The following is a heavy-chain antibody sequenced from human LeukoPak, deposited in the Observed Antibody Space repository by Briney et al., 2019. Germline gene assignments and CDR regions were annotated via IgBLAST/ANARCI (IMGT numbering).Heavy chain of an antibody. J-gene: IGHJ6*02. V-gene: IGHV4-61*01. Sequence: PSETLSLTCTVSGGSVSSGSYYWSWIRQPPGKGLEWIGYIYHSGSTNYNPSLKSRVTISVDTSKNQFSLKLSSVTAADTAVYYCARDRSTYYYYYGMDVWGQGTTVTVSS. CDR2: IYHSGST. CDR3: ARDRSTYYYYYGMDV. CDR1: GGSVSSGSYY.